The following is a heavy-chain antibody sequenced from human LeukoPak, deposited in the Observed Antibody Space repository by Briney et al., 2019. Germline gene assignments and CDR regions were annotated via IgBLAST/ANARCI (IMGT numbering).Heavy chain of an antibody. Sequence: PSETLSLTCAVYGGSFSGYYWSWIRQPPGKGLEWIGEINHSGSTNYNPSLKSRVTISVDTSKNQFSLKLSSVTAADTAVYYCARGLHNYYYGSGSYYSYWGQGTLVTVSS. V-gene: IGHV4-34*01. J-gene: IGHJ4*02. CDR1: GGSFSGYY. CDR2: INHSGST. CDR3: ARGLHNYYYGSGSYYSY. D-gene: IGHD3-10*01.